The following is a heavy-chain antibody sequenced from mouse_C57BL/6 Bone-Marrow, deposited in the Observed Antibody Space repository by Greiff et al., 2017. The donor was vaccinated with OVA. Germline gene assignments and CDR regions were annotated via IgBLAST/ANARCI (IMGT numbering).Heavy chain of an antibody. CDR3: ARHEGIYYGSIAWFAY. J-gene: IGHJ3*01. CDR1: GYTFTEYT. V-gene: IGHV1-62-2*01. D-gene: IGHD1-1*01. Sequence: VKLMESGAELVKPGASVKLSCKASGYTFTEYTIHWVKQRSGQGLEWIGWFYPGSGSIKYNEKFKDKATLTADKSSSTVYMELSRLTSEDSAVYFCARHEGIYYGSIAWFAYWGQGTLVTVSA. CDR2: FYPGSGSI.